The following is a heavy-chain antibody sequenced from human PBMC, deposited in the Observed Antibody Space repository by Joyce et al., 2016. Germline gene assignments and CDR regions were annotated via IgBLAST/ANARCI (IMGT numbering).Heavy chain of an antibody. CDR1: GGPFRGFF. J-gene: IGHJ4*02. Sequence: QVQLQQWGAGLLKPSETLSLTCAVSGGPFRGFFWTWVRQPPGKGLEWIGDINNSGVTTYHPSLKTRVTFSVDTSKNQFSLKLTSLSAADAAVYYCARSQWLAPLMYWGQGTPVTVSS. V-gene: IGHV4-34*01. D-gene: IGHD6-19*01. CDR3: ARSQWLAPLMY. CDR2: INNSGVT.